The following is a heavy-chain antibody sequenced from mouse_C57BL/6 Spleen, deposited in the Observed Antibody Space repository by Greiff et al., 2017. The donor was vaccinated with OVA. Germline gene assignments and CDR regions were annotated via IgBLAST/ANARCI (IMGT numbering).Heavy chain of an antibody. J-gene: IGHJ3*01. V-gene: IGHV1-52*01. Sequence: QVQLKQPGAELVRPGSSVKLSCKASGYTFTSYWMHWVKQRPIQGLEWIGNIDPSDSETHYNQKFKDKATLTVDKSSSTAYMQLSSLTSEDSAVYYCAREGWYPFAYWGQGTLVTVSA. D-gene: IGHD2-1*01. CDR2: IDPSDSET. CDR1: GYTFTSYW. CDR3: AREGWYPFAY.